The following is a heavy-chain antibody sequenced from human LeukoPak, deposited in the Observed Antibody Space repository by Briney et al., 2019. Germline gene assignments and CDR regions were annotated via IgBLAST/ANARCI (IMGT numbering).Heavy chain of an antibody. CDR2: IIPILGTA. Sequence: ASVKASCKASGGTFSSYAISWVRQAPGQGLEWMGGIIPILGTANYAQKFQGRVTITADESTSTAYMELSSLRSEDTAVYYCARDQYQLLTGAFDYWGQGTLATVSS. CDR3: ARDQYQLLTGAFDY. V-gene: IGHV1-69*13. CDR1: GGTFSSYA. J-gene: IGHJ4*02. D-gene: IGHD2-2*01.